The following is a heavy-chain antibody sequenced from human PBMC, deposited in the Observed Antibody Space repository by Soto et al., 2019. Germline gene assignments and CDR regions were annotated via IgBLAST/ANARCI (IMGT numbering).Heavy chain of an antibody. CDR1: GGSISSGGYY. V-gene: IGHV4-31*03. J-gene: IGHJ6*02. CDR2: IYYSGST. D-gene: IGHD2-21*02. CDR3: ARVCGGDCHYGMDV. Sequence: QVQLQESGPGLVKPSQTLSLTCTVSGGSISSGGYYWTWIRQHPGKGLEWIGYIYYSGSTYYNPSRKSRVTISVDTSKNHFSLKLSSVTAADTAVYYCARVCGGDCHYGMDVWGQGTTVTVSS.